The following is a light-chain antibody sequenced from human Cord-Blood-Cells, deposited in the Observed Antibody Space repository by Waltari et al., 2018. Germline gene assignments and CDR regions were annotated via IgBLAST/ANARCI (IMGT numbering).Light chain of an antibody. Sequence: QSALTQPASASGSPGQSITISCTGTSSDVGGYKYVSWYKQHPGKAPKLMIYDVSNRPSGVSNRFSGSKSGNTASLTISGLQAEDEADYYCSSYTSSSTLVFGGGTKLTVL. CDR2: DVS. CDR1: SSDVGGYKY. CDR3: SSYTSSSTLV. J-gene: IGLJ3*02. V-gene: IGLV2-14*03.